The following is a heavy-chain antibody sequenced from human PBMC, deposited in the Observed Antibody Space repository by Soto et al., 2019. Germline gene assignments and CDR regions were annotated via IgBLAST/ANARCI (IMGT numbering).Heavy chain of an antibody. J-gene: IGHJ4*02. Sequence: SETLSLTCTVSGGSVSSGSYYWSWIRQPPGKGLEWIGYIYYSGSTSYNPSLKSRVTISVDTSKNQFSLKLTSVTAADTAVYYCARDKITGLFDYWGQGTLVTVSS. V-gene: IGHV4-61*01. CDR1: GGSVSSGSYY. CDR2: IYYSGST. D-gene: IGHD2-8*02. CDR3: ARDKITGLFDY.